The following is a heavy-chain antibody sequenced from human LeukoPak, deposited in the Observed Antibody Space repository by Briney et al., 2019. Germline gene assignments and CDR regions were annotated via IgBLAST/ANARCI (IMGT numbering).Heavy chain of an antibody. D-gene: IGHD6-13*01. CDR3: ARSYGSSWYHFDY. V-gene: IGHV3-7*01. J-gene: IGHJ4*02. Sequence: GGSLRLSCAASGFTFSSYAMSWVRQAPGKGLEWVANIKQDGSEKNYVDSVKGRFTISRDNAKKSLYLQMNSLRAEDTAVYYCARSYGSSWYHFDYWGQGTLVTVSS. CDR1: GFTFSSYA. CDR2: IKQDGSEK.